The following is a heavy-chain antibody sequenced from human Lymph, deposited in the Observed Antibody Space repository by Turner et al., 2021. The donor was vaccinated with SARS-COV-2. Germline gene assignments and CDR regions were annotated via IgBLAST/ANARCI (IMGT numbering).Heavy chain of an antibody. D-gene: IGHD3-10*01. CDR1: GFTFSTYA. J-gene: IGHJ6*02. CDR3: ARYASGGYFCYGMDV. CDR2: ISYDGSNK. Sequence: QVQLVESGGGVVQPGRSLRLSCAASGFTFSTYAIYWVRQAPGKGLEWVAVISYDGSNKYYADSVKGRFTISRDNSKNTLYLQMNSLRAEDTAVYYCARYASGGYFCYGMDVWGQGTTVTVSS. V-gene: IGHV3-30*04.